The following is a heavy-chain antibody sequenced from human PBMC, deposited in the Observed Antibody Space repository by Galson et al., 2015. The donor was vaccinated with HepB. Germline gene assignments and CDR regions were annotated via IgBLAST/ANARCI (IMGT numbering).Heavy chain of an antibody. J-gene: IGHJ3*01. CDR1: GGTFSSYA. CDR2: IIPIFGTA. Sequence: SVKVSCKASGGTFSSYAISWVRQAPGQGLEWMGGIIPIFGTANYAQKFQGRVTITADKSTSTAYMELSSLRSEDTAVYYCARSPAVATALAPWGQGTMVTVSS. D-gene: IGHD5-12*01. CDR3: ARSPAVATALAP. V-gene: IGHV1-69*06.